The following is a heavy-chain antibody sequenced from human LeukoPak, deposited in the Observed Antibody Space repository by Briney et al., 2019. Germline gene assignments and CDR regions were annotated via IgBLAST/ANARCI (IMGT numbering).Heavy chain of an antibody. Sequence: SETLSLTCTVSGGSISSSSYYWGWLRQPPGKGLEWIRSIYYSGSTNYNPSLQSRVTISVDTSKNQFSLKLSCATAADTAVYYCAGTIWTGWSVFDPWGQGTLVTVSS. CDR3: AGTIWTGWSVFDP. CDR2: IYYSGST. V-gene: IGHV4-39*01. J-gene: IGHJ5*02. D-gene: IGHD3/OR15-3a*01. CDR1: GGSISSSSYY.